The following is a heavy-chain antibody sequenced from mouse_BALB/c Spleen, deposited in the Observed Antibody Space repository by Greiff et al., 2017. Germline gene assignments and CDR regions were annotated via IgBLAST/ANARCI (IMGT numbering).Heavy chain of an antibody. CDR2: INPYNGDT. Sequence: LVESGPELVKPGASVKISCKASGYSFTGYFMNWVKQSHGKSLEWIGRINPYNGDTFYNQKFKGKATLTVDKSSSTAHMELLSLTSEDSAVYYCGRGGYYGSNAMDYWGQGTSVTVSS. CDR3: GRGGYYGSNAMDY. D-gene: IGHD1-1*01. CDR1: GYSFTGYF. J-gene: IGHJ4*01. V-gene: IGHV1-37*01.